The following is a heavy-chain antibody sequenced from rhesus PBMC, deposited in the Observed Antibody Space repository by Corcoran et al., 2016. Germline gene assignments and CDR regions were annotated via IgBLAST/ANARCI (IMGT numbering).Heavy chain of an antibody. CDR2: IYWNDSK. CDR1: GFSLSTSGTG. CDR3: ARVSSSGWPKGRFDY. J-gene: IGHJ4*01. Sequence: QVTLKESGPALVNPTQPLPLTCPFSGFSLSTSGTGVGWLRQPPGTALELLASIYWNDSKYYSTSLNSRLTIAKDTSKNQVVLTMTNIDPVDTATYYCARVSSSGWPKGRFDYWGQGVLVTVSS. V-gene: IGHV2-95*01. D-gene: IGHD6-31*01.